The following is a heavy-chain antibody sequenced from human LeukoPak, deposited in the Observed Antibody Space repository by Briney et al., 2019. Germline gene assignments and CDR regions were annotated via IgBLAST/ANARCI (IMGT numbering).Heavy chain of an antibody. D-gene: IGHD3-22*01. CDR1: GGSVSSGTYY. J-gene: IGHJ4*02. Sequence: SETLSLTCTVSGGSVSSGTYYWSWVRQPPGKGLEWIGNFLYSGSTHYNPSLKSRVTISVGTSKNQFSLNLSSVTVADTAVYFCARASITMIVATWGQGSLVTVSS. CDR3: ARASITMIVAT. V-gene: IGHV4-61*01. CDR2: FLYSGST.